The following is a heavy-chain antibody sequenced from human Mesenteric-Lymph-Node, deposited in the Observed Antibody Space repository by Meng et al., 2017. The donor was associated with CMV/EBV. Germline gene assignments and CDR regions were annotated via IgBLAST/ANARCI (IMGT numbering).Heavy chain of an antibody. CDR2: LSYVERTK. CDR3: AREGYTSGRAGAFDV. D-gene: IGHD3-22*01. CDR1: TFRRSI. V-gene: IGHV3-30-3*01. Sequence: TFRRSIMHWVRPAPGTALDLAWVALLSYVERTKIYADSMKGRFTVSRDNSKNTVYLQMDSLRPEDTAIYYCAREGYTSGRAGAFDVWGQGTMVTVSS. J-gene: IGHJ3*01.